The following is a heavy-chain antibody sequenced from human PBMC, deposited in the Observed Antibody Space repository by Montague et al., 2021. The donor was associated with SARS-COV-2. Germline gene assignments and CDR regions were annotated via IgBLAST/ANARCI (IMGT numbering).Heavy chain of an antibody. Sequence: SLRLSCAASGFTFSSYEMNWVRQAPGKGLEWVSYISSSGSTIYYADPVKGRFTISRDNAKNSLYLQMNSLRAEDTAVYYCASHQLRYFDWLLLTDNYYYYGMDVWGQGTTVTVSS. CDR1: GFTFSSYE. V-gene: IGHV3-48*03. J-gene: IGHJ6*02. CDR2: ISSSGSTI. CDR3: ASHQLRYFDWLLLTDNYYYYGMDV. D-gene: IGHD3-9*01.